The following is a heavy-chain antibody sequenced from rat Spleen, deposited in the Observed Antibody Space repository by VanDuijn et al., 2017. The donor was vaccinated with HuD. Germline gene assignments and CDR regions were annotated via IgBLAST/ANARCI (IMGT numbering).Heavy chain of an antibody. CDR2: ISYGDTSGHSST. J-gene: IGHJ3*01. D-gene: IGHD1-11*01. V-gene: IGHV5-25*01. CDR1: GFAFDNYY. CDR3: AKDHYGGYPFAY. Sequence: EVQLVESGGGSVQPGRSMKLSCAASGFAFDNYYMAWVRQAPPKGLEWVATISYGDTSGHSSTYYRDSVKGRFTISRDNAKSTLYLQMNSLKSEDTATYYCAKDHYGGYPFAYWGQGTLVTVSS.